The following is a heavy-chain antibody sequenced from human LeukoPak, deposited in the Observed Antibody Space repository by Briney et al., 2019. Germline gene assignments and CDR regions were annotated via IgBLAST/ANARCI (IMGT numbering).Heavy chain of an antibody. CDR2: IISIFGTA. CDR3: AATPSYLVAFDY. V-gene: IGHV1-69*13. Sequence: ASVKVSCKASGGTFSSYAISWVRQAPGQGLEWMGGIISIFGTANYAQKFQGRVTITADESTSTAYMELSSLRSEDTAVYYCAATPSYLVAFDYWGQGTLVTVSS. J-gene: IGHJ4*02. D-gene: IGHD2-21*01. CDR1: GGTFSSYA.